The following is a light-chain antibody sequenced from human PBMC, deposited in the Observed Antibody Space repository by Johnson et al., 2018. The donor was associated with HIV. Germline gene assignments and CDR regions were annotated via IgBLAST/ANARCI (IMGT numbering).Light chain of an antibody. CDR2: ENN. Sequence: QSVLTQPPSVSAAPGQKVTISCSGRSSNIGSNSVSWYQQLPGTAPKLLIYENNKRPSGIPDRFSGSKSGTSATLGITVLQTGDEADYYCGTWDNSLNTGAVFGPGTKVTVL. J-gene: IGLJ1*01. V-gene: IGLV1-51*02. CDR1: SSNIGSNS. CDR3: GTWDNSLNTGAV.